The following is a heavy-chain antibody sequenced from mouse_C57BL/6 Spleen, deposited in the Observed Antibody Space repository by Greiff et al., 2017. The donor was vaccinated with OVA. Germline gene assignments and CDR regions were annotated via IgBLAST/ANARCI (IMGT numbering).Heavy chain of an antibody. Sequence: DVKLVESGGGLVQPGGSLSLSCAASGFTFTDYYMSWVRQPPGKALEWLGFIRNKANGYTTEYSASVKGRFTISRDNSQSILYLQMNALRAEDSATYYCARGVVAWDYAMDYWGQGTSVTVSS. CDR3: ARGVVAWDYAMDY. J-gene: IGHJ4*01. V-gene: IGHV7-3*01. CDR2: IRNKANGYTT. D-gene: IGHD1-1*01. CDR1: GFTFTDYY.